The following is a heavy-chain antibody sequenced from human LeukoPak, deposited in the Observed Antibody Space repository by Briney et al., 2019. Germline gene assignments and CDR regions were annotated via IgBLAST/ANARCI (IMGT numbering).Heavy chain of an antibody. CDR2: ISGRGDST. Sequence: GGSLRLSCVASGFTLRSYVMNWVRQTPGKGLEWVSSISGRGDSTFYADSVKGRFSISRDNSKNTLYLQVNGLRTEDTAVYYCAKDRLLNCRGDCYIFDYWGQGTLVTVSS. V-gene: IGHV3-23*01. J-gene: IGHJ4*02. CDR1: GFTLRSYV. CDR3: AKDRLLNCRGDCYIFDY. D-gene: IGHD2-21*02.